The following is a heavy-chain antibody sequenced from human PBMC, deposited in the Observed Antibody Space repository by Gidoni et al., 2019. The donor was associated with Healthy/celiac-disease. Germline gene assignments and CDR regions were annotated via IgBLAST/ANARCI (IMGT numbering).Heavy chain of an antibody. CDR3: ARFLTGDAFDI. CDR1: GFPFSSYW. CDR2: IKQDGSEK. D-gene: IGHD3-10*01. J-gene: IGHJ3*02. V-gene: IGHV3-7*01. Sequence: EVQLVESGGGLVQPGGSLRLSCAASGFPFSSYWMSWVRQAPGKGLEWVANIKQDGSEKYYVDSVKGRFTISRDNAKNSLYLQMNSLRAEDTAVYYCARFLTGDAFDIWGQGTMVTVSS.